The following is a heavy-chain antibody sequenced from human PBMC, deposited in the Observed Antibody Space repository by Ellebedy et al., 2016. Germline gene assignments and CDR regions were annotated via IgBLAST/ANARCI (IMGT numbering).Heavy chain of an antibody. CDR3: ARDLVVVTPGGDY. J-gene: IGHJ4*02. D-gene: IGHD4-23*01. CDR2: ISSSSSYI. Sequence: GGSLRLSXAASGFTFSSYAMHWVRQAPGKGLEWVSSISSSSSYIYYADSVKGRFTISRDNAKNSLYLQMNSLRAEDTAVYYCARDLVVVTPGGDYWGQGTLVTVSS. CDR1: GFTFSSYA. V-gene: IGHV3-21*01.